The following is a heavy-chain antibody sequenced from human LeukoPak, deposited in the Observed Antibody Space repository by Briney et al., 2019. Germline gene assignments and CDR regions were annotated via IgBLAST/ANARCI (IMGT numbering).Heavy chain of an antibody. CDR2: ISSSSSYI. J-gene: IGHJ4*02. Sequence: GGSLRLCCAASGFTFSSYSMNWVRQATGKGLEWVSSISSSSSYIYYADSVKGRFTISRDNAKNSLYLQMNSLRAEDTAVYYCAREGVVVPAAPLDYWGQGTLVTVSS. CDR1: GFTFSSYS. D-gene: IGHD2-2*01. CDR3: AREGVVVPAAPLDY. V-gene: IGHV3-21*01.